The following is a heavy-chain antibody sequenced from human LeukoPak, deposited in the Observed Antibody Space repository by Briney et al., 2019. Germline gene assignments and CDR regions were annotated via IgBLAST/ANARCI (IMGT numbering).Heavy chain of an antibody. CDR2: ISSSSSTI. CDR1: RFTFSIFA. CDR3: ARDRGGWPDY. V-gene: IGHV3-48*01. D-gene: IGHD6-19*01. J-gene: IGHJ4*02. Sequence: SGGSLRLSCAASRFTFSIFAMNWVHQAPGKGLEWLSYISSSSSTIYYADSVKGRFTISRDNAKNSLYLQLNSLRPEDTGLYYCARDRGGWPDYWGQGTLVTVSS.